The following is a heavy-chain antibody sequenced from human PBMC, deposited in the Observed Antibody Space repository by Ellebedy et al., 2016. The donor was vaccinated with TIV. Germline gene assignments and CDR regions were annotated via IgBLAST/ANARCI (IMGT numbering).Heavy chain of an antibody. CDR2: IDTAGDT. D-gene: IGHD3-22*01. V-gene: IGHV3-13*01. CDR3: ARGGYYSDNSGSYSPLDY. Sequence: GESLKISCAASGFTFSSYDMHWVRQATGKGLEWVSGIDTAGDTYYPGSVKGRFTISRENGKNSLYLQMNSLRAGDTAVYYCARGGYYSDNSGSYSPLDYWGQGTLVTVSS. J-gene: IGHJ4*02. CDR1: GFTFSSYD.